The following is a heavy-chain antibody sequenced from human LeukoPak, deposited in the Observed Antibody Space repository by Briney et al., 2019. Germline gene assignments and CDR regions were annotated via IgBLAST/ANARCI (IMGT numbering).Heavy chain of an antibody. D-gene: IGHD4-17*01. V-gene: IGHV3-53*01. CDR2: IYSGGST. J-gene: IGHJ4*02. CDR1: GFTVSSNY. Sequence: PGGSLRPSCAASGFTVSSNYMSWVRQAPGKGLEWVSVIYSGGSTYYADYVKGRSTISRDNSKNPLYLQVNSLRAEDTAVYYCAKEPYGDYGFDYWGQGTLVTVSS. CDR3: AKEPYGDYGFDY.